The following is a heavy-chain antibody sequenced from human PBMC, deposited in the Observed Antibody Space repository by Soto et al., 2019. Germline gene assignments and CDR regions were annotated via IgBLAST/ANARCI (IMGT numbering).Heavy chain of an antibody. J-gene: IGHJ5*02. D-gene: IGHD3-10*01. CDR1: SGSISSSNW. Sequence: SETLSLTCAVSSGSISSSNWWSWIRQSPGKGLEWIGEINHSGSSNYNPSLKGRVAMSVDTSKNQFSLKLDSVTAADTAMYFCAKVNRGGFGELTGSRRSLDPWGQGTLATVSS. V-gene: IGHV4-4*02. CDR2: INHSGSS. CDR3: AKVNRGGFGELTGSRRSLDP.